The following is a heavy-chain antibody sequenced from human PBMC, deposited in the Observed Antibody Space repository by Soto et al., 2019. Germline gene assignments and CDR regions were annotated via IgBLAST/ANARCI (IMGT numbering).Heavy chain of an antibody. J-gene: IGHJ6*02. V-gene: IGHV3-23*01. D-gene: IGHD3-22*01. CDR3: AKDLGSLGTMIVVVITTLDV. Sequence: GGSLRLSCAASGFTFSSYAMIWVRQAPGKGLEWVSAISGNGGSTYYAETVKGRFTISRDNSKNTLYLQMNSLRAEDTAVYYCAKDLGSLGTMIVVVITTLDVWGQGTTVTVSS. CDR1: GFTFSSYA. CDR2: ISGNGGST.